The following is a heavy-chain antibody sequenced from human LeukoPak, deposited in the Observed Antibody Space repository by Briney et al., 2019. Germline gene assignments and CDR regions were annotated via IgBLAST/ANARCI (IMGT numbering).Heavy chain of an antibody. J-gene: IGHJ5*02. CDR3: AGETLNLRGGVVAIGSTPSYLDA. CDR2: INPTFRTT. Sequence: SVTLSCPSTGATFTIHGVNWGRMRPGPGLEWMGGINPTFRTTKYEQSIKDRIIITTEESMTKVFMELKFPPSGATAVYCCAGETLNLRGGVVAIGSTPSYLDAWGQGTLVTVSS. V-gene: IGHV1-69*05. CDR1: GATFTIHG. D-gene: IGHD2-21*01.